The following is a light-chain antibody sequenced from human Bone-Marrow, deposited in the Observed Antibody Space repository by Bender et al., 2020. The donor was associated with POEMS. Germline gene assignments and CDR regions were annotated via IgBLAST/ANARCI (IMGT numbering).Light chain of an antibody. V-gene: IGLV2-14*03. CDR2: DVT. CDR3: SSFTTTSTVM. J-gene: IGLJ3*02. CDR1: SSDVGGYNS. Sequence: QSVLTQPASVSGSPGQSVTISCTGTSSDVGGYNSVSWYQQHPGKAPQLLIYDVTKRPSGVPDRFSGSKSGRTASLTISGLQAEDEADYSCSSFTTTSTVMFGGGTKLTVL.